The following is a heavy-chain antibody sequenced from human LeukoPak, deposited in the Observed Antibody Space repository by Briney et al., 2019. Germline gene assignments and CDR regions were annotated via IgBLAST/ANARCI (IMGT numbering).Heavy chain of an antibody. J-gene: IGHJ6*03. CDR2: INHSGST. Sequence: SETLSLTCAVYGGSFSGYYWSWIRQPPGKGLEWIGEINHSGSTNYNPSLKSRVTISVDTSKNQFSLKLSSVTAADTAVYYCARRGRNYYDFWSGYYKEDYYYYMDVWGKGTTVTVSS. CDR3: ARRGRNYYDFWSGYYKEDYYYYMDV. CDR1: GGSFSGYY. D-gene: IGHD3-3*01. V-gene: IGHV4-34*01.